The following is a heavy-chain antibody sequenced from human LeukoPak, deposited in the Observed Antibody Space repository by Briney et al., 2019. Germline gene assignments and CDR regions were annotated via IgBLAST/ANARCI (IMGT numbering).Heavy chain of an antibody. J-gene: IGHJ4*02. D-gene: IGHD5-12*01. Sequence: SETLSLTCTVSGDSISSYYWSWIRQPPGKGLEWIGYIYTSGSTNYNPSLKSRVTISVDTSKNQFSLKLSSVTAADTAVYYCARLYSGYDRDYWGQGTLVTVSS. CDR3: ARLYSGYDRDY. CDR2: IYTSGST. V-gene: IGHV4-4*09. CDR1: GDSISSYY.